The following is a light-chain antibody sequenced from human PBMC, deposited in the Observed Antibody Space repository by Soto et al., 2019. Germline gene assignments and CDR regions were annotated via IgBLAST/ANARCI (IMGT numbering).Light chain of an antibody. CDR2: DAS. V-gene: IGKV3-11*01. J-gene: IGKJ5*01. CDR1: QSVSSY. Sequence: EIVLTQSPATLSLSPGERATLSCGASQSVSSYLAWYQQKPGQAPRLLIYDASNRATGIPARFSGSGSGTDFTLTISSLEPEDFAVYYCQQRSNWPPTFGQGARLDIK. CDR3: QQRSNWPPT.